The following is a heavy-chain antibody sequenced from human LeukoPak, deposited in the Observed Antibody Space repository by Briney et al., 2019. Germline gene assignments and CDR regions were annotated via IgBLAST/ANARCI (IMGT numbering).Heavy chain of an antibody. CDR1: GFTFSNSW. Sequence: GGSLRLSCAASGFTFSNSWMSGVRQAGGKGLEWVGRIKSKTDGEATDYAAPVKARFTISRDDSKNTLYLQMNSLKTEDTAVYYCTTDGLTTVTGGFDYWGQGTLVTVSS. J-gene: IGHJ4*02. D-gene: IGHD4-17*01. V-gene: IGHV3-15*01. CDR3: TTDGLTTVTGGFDY. CDR2: IKSKTDGEAT.